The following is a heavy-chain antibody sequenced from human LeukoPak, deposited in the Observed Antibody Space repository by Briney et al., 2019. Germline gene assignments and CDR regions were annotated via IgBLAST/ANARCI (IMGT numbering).Heavy chain of an antibody. D-gene: IGHD3-16*02. Sequence: GASVKVSCKASGGTFSSYAISWVRQAPGQGLEWMGGIIPIFGTANYAQKFQGRVTITTDESTSTAYMELSSLRSEDTAVYYCARGKYDYVWGSYRPGRYYFDYWGQGTLVTVSS. V-gene: IGHV1-69*05. CDR3: ARGKYDYVWGSYRPGRYYFDY. CDR2: IIPIFGTA. J-gene: IGHJ4*02. CDR1: GGTFSSYA.